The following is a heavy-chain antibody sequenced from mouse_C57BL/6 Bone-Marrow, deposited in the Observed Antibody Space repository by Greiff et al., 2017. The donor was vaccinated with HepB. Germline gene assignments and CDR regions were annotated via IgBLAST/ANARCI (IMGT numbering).Heavy chain of an antibody. D-gene: IGHD1-1*01. J-gene: IGHJ4*01. CDR3: ARAREPTGAMDY. V-gene: IGHV5-16*01. Sequence: EVQLQESEGGLVQPGSSMKLSCTASGFTFSDYYMAWVRQVPEKGLEWVANINYDGSSTYYLDSLKSRFIISRDNAKNILYLQMSSLKSEDTATYYCARAREPTGAMDYWGQGTSVTVSS. CDR1: GFTFSDYY. CDR2: INYDGSST.